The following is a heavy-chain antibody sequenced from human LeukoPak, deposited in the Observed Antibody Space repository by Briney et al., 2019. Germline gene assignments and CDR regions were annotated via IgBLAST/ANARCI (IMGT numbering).Heavy chain of an antibody. CDR3: AKLAPYYYDSSGYYSEY. CDR2: ISGRGGST. J-gene: IGHJ4*02. CDR1: GFTFSSYA. V-gene: IGHV3-23*01. D-gene: IGHD3-22*01. Sequence: GGSLRLSCAASGFTFSSYAMSWVRQAPGKGLEWVSAISGRGGSTYYADSVKGRFTISRDNSKNTLYLQMNSLRAEDTAVYYCAKLAPYYYDSSGYYSEYWGQGTLVTVSS.